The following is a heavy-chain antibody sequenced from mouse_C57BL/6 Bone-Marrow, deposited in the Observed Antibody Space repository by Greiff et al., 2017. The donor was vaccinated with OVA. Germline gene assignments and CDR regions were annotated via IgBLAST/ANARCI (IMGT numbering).Heavy chain of an antibody. CDR2: ISSGSSTI. J-gene: IGHJ4*01. CDR1: GFTFSDYG. CDR3: ARKLDYYFYAMDY. V-gene: IGHV5-17*01. Sequence: EVKLVESGGGLVKPGGSLKLSCAASGFTFSDYGMHWVRQAPEKGLEWVAYISSGSSTIYYADTVKGRFTISRDNAKNTLFLQMTSLRSEDTAMYYCARKLDYYFYAMDYWGQGTSVTVSS. D-gene: IGHD1-1*01.